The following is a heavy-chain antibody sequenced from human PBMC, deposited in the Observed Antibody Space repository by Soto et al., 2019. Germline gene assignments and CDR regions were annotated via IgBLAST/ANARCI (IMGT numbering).Heavy chain of an antibody. J-gene: IGHJ6*02. D-gene: IGHD5-18*01. CDR3: AKIGNTAMVLYYGMDV. Sequence: GGSLRLSCAASGFTFSSYAMSWVRQAPGKGLEWVSAISGSGGSTYYADSVKGRLTISRDNSKNTLYLQMNSLRAEDTAVYYCAKIGNTAMVLYYGMDVWGQGTTVTVSS. CDR1: GFTFSSYA. CDR2: ISGSGGST. V-gene: IGHV3-23*01.